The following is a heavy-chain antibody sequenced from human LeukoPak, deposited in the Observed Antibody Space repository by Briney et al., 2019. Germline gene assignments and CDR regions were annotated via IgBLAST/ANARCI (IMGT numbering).Heavy chain of an antibody. J-gene: IGHJ6*03. V-gene: IGHV4-39*01. CDR3: ARQVSDYFYYYIDV. CDR2: IYYSGTT. CDR1: GGSISSSGYY. Sequence: PSETLSLTSSVSGGSISSSGYYWNWIRQPPGKGLEWVGSIYYSGTTYYNSSLKSRVTISEDTSKNRFSLMLTSVTAADTAVYYCARQVSDYFYYYIDVWGEGTTVIVSS.